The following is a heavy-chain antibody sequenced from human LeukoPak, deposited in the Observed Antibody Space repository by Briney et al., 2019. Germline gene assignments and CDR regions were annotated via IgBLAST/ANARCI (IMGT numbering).Heavy chain of an antibody. CDR3: ARASSGYYYVLDY. CDR2: INHSGST. D-gene: IGHD3-22*01. V-gene: IGHV4-34*01. Sequence: SETLSLTCAVYGGSFSGYYWSWIRQPPGKGLEWIGEINHSGSTNYNPSLKSRVTISVDTSKNQFSLKLSSVTAADTAVYYCARASSGYYYVLDYWGQGTLVTVSS. CDR1: GGSFSGYY. J-gene: IGHJ4*02.